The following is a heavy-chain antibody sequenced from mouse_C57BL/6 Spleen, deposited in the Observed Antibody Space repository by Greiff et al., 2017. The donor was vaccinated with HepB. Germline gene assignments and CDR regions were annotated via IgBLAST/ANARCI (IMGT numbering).Heavy chain of an antibody. CDR1: GYSFTSYY. Sequence: VQLQQSGPELVKPGASVKISCKASGYSFTSYYIHWVKQRPGQGLEWIGWIYPGSGNTKYNEKFKGKATLTADTSSSTAYMQLSSLTSEDSAVYYCARVYYGNYDWFAYWGQGTLVTVSA. D-gene: IGHD2-1*01. CDR2: IYPGSGNT. V-gene: IGHV1-66*01. J-gene: IGHJ3*01. CDR3: ARVYYGNYDWFAY.